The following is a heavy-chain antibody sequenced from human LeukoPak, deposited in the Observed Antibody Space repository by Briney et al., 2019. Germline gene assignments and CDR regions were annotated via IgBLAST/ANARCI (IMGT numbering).Heavy chain of an antibody. J-gene: IGHJ4*02. V-gene: IGHV3-23*01. CDR2: IFGSGGST. Sequence: PGGSLRLSCAASGFTFSSYPMSWVRQAPGKGLEGVSTIFGSGGSTYYADSVKGRFSLSRDNSRNTLYLQMSSLRAEDTAVYYCAKPVVAATHFDYWGQGALVTVSS. CDR1: GFTFSSYP. CDR3: AKPVVAATHFDY. D-gene: IGHD2-15*01.